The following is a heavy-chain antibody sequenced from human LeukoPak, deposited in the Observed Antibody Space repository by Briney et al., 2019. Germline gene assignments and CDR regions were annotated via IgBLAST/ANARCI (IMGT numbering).Heavy chain of an antibody. Sequence: GGSLRLSCAASGFTFSSYGMHWVRQAPGKGLEWVAFIRYDGSNKYYADSVEGRLTISRDNSKNTLYLQMNSLRAEDTAVYYCAKDPTIFGVVMAYFDYWGQGTLVTVSS. V-gene: IGHV3-30*02. CDR2: IRYDGSNK. CDR1: GFTFSSYG. J-gene: IGHJ4*02. CDR3: AKDPTIFGVVMAYFDY. D-gene: IGHD3-3*01.